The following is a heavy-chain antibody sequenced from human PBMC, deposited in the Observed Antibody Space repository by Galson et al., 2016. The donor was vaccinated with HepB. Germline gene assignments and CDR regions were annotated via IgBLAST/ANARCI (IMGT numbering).Heavy chain of an antibody. CDR1: GFNFDDFA. J-gene: IGHJ4*02. CDR2: ITWDSSSI. CDR3: AKDRSYASGSFNGGDFQY. D-gene: IGHD3-10*01. Sequence: LRLSCAGSGFNFDDFAIHWVRPSPEKGLEWVSGITWDSSSIGYGDSVKGRFIISRDNAKNSVYLQMNSLRVEDTAFYYCAKDRSYASGSFNGGDFQYWGQGTLVTVSS. V-gene: IGHV3-9*01.